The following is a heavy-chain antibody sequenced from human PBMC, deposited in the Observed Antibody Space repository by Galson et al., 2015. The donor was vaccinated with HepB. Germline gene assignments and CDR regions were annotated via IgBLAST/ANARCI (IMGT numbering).Heavy chain of an antibody. CDR2: ISWNSGPI. CDR1: GFLFEDYA. V-gene: IGHV3-9*01. Sequence: SLRLSCAASGFLFEDYAMHWVRQAPGKGLEWVSGISWNSGPIGYADSVKGRFTISRDNAKNSLYLQMNSLRAEDTALYFCAKDMHFGIISSNFDFRGQGTLVTVSS. CDR3: AKDMHFGIISSNFDF. D-gene: IGHD3-16*01. J-gene: IGHJ4*02.